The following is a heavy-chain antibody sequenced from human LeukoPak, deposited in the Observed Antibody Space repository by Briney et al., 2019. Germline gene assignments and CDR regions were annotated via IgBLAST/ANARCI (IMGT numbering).Heavy chain of an antibody. CDR1: GFTFSSYG. CDR2: ISYDGSNK. J-gene: IGHJ4*02. CDR3: AKRLTVGATVYFDY. Sequence: PGGSLRLSCAASGFTFSSYGMHWVRQAPGKGLEWVAVISYDGSNKYYADSVKGRFTISRDNSKNTLYLQMNSLRAEDTAVYYCAKRLTVGATVYFDYWGQGTLVTVSS. V-gene: IGHV3-30*18. D-gene: IGHD1-26*01.